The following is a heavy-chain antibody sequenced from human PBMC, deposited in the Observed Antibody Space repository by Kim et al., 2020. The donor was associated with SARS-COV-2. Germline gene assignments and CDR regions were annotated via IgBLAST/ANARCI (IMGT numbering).Heavy chain of an antibody. J-gene: IGHJ4*02. CDR3: VRDGSSWSSDLDY. CDR1: GFTFSSYW. D-gene: IGHD6-13*01. Sequence: GGSLRLSCAASGFTFSSYWMHWVRQAPGKGLVWVSRINNDGSGTNYADSVKGRFTISRDNAKNTLYLQMNSLRAEDTALYFCVRDGSSWSSDLDYWGQGT. V-gene: IGHV3-74*01. CDR2: INNDGSGT.